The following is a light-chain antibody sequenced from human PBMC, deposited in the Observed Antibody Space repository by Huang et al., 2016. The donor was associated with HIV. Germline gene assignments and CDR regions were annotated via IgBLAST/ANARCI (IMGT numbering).Light chain of an antibody. V-gene: IGKV3-11*01. CDR1: QSVSSY. J-gene: IGKJ1*01. CDR2: DAS. Sequence: EIVLTQSPATLSLSPGERATISCRASQSVSSYLAWYQQKPGQAPRLRIYDASHKATGIPARFSGSGSGTYFTRTISSLVPEDVAVYYCPQRSNWPPAWTFGQGTKVEIK. CDR3: PQRSNWPPAWT.